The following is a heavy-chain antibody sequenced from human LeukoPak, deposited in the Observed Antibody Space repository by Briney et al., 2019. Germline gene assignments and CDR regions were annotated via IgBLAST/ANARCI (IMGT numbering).Heavy chain of an antibody. Sequence: PSETLSLTCTVSGGSISSGGYYWSWIRQHPGKGLEWIGYIYYSGSTYYNPSLKSRVTISADTSQNQFSLKLSSVTAADTAVYYCARHQLAPKEFDYWGQGTLVTVSS. V-gene: IGHV4-39*01. CDR1: GGSISSGGYY. J-gene: IGHJ4*02. D-gene: IGHD6-6*01. CDR3: ARHQLAPKEFDY. CDR2: IYYSGST.